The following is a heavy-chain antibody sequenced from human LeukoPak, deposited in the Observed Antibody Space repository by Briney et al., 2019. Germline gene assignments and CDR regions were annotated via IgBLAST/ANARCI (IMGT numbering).Heavy chain of an antibody. V-gene: IGHV3-7*04. D-gene: IGHD6-13*01. CDR3: ARGRSSSWSDFDY. J-gene: IGHJ4*02. CDR1: GFTFSSYW. Sequence: GGSLRLSCAASGFTFSSYWMSWVRQAPVKGLEWVANIKQDGSEKYYVDSVKGRFTISRDNAKNSLYLQMDSLRAEDTAVYYCARGRSSSWSDFDYWGQGTLVTVSS. CDR2: IKQDGSEK.